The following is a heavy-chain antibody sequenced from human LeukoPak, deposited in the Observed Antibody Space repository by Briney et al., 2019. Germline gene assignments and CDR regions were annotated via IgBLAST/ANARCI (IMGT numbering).Heavy chain of an antibody. CDR2: ISSSSGYI. CDR3: AGGATTNDY. Sequence: PGGSLRLSCAASGFTFSSYSMNWVRQAPGKGLEWVSSISSSSGYIYYADSVKGRFTISRDNAKNSLYLQMNSLRAEDTAVYYCAGGATTNDYWGQGTLVTVSS. D-gene: IGHD5-12*01. CDR1: GFTFSSYS. V-gene: IGHV3-21*01. J-gene: IGHJ4*02.